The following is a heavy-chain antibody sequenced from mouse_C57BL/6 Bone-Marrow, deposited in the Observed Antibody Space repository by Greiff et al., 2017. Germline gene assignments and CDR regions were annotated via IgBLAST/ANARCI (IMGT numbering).Heavy chain of an antibody. CDR3: ALLPWFAY. J-gene: IGHJ3*01. Sequence: QVQLQQPGAELVKPGASVKLSCKASGYTFTSYWMHWVKQRPGQGLEWIGEIYPRSGNTYYNEKFKGKATLTADKSSSTAYMELRSLTSEDSAVYFCALLPWFAYWGQGTLVTVSA. D-gene: IGHD1-1*01. V-gene: IGHV1-64*01. CDR2: IYPRSGNT. CDR1: GYTFTSYW.